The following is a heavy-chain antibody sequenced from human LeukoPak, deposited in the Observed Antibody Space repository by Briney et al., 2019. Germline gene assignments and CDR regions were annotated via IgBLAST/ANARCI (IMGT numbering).Heavy chain of an antibody. CDR2: IIPIFGTA. V-gene: IGHV1-69*05. J-gene: IGHJ4*02. CDR3: ARDLGYYDSSGSNFDY. CDR1: GGTFSSYA. Sequence: SVKVSCKASGGTFSSYAISWVRQAPGQGLEWMGRIIPIFGTANYAQKFQGRVTITTDESTSTAHMELSSLRSEDTAVYYCARDLGYYDSSGSNFDYWGQGTLVTVSS. D-gene: IGHD3-22*01.